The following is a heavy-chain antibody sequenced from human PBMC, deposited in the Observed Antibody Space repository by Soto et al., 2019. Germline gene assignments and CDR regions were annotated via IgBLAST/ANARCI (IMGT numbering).Heavy chain of an antibody. D-gene: IGHD6-13*01. CDR2: ISSSSSTI. CDR1: GFTFSSYS. J-gene: IGHJ3*02. CDR3: ERDRIAAAGFDAFDI. V-gene: IGHV3-48*01. Sequence: PGGSLRLSCAASGFTFSSYSMNWVRQAPGKGLEWVSYISSSSSTIYYADSVKGRFTISRDNAKNSLYLQMNSLRAEDTAVYYCERDRIAAAGFDAFDIWGQGTMVTVSS.